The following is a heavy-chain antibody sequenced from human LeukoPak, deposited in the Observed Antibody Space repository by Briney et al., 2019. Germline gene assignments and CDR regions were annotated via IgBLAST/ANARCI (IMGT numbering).Heavy chain of an antibody. CDR3: ARDCSSTTCPKLDY. CDR1: GASISSGGYY. Sequence: SETLSLTCTVPGASISSGGYYWSWVRQHPGKGLEWIGYIYYSGSTSYYNPSLKSRVTISVDTSKNQFSLRLSSATAADTAVYYCARDCSSTTCPKLDYWGQGTLVTVSS. J-gene: IGHJ4*02. D-gene: IGHD2-2*01. CDR2: IYYSGSTS. V-gene: IGHV4-31*03.